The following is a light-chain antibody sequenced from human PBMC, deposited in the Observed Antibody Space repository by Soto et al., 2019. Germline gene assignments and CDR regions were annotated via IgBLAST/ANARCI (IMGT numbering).Light chain of an antibody. CDR2: DVS. V-gene: IGLV2-14*01. J-gene: IGLJ1*01. CDR3: ISYTSSGTGV. CDR1: SSDVGGYNY. Sequence: QSALTQPASVSGSPGQSITISCTGTSSDVGGYNYVSWYQQHPGKAPKLMIYDVSNRPSGVSNRFSGSKSGNTASLTISGLQPEDEADYYCISYTSSGTGVFGTGTKLTVL.